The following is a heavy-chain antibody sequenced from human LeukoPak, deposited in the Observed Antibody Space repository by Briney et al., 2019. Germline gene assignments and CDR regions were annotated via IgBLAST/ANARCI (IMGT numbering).Heavy chain of an antibody. V-gene: IGHV1-46*01. CDR3: ARPSVDYSRGWNYYFDY. CDR2: INPTSGNT. Sequence: ASVKVSCKASGYTFTAYYMHWVRQAPGQGLEWMGIINPTSGNTAYAQKFQGRVTMTRDTSTSTFNMELSSLRSEDTAVYYCARPSVDYSRGWNYYFDYWGQGTLVAVSS. D-gene: IGHD6-19*01. J-gene: IGHJ4*02. CDR1: GYTFTAYY.